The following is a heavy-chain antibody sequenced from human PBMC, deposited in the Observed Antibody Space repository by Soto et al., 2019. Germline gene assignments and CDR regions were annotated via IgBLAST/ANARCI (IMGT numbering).Heavy chain of an antibody. CDR3: ARDSASYSSSSGSYWYFDL. J-gene: IGHJ2*01. CDR2: ISSGSSTI. CDR1: GFTFSTYG. Sequence: GGSLRLSCAASGFTFSTYGMNWVRQAPGKGLEWVSYISSGSSTIYYADSVKARLTISRDNAKNSLYLQMNSLSDEDMAVYYCARDSASYSSSSGSYWYFDLWGRGTLVTAPQ. V-gene: IGHV3-48*02. D-gene: IGHD6-6*01.